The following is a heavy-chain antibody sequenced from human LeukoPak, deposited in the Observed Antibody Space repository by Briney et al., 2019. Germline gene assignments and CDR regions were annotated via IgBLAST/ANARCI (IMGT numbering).Heavy chain of an antibody. CDR3: ARVVVDLGGYFDL. D-gene: IGHD2-2*01. V-gene: IGHV1-69*04. Sequence: ASVKVSCKASGGTFSSYAISWVRLAPGPGLEWMGRIIPILGIANYAQKFQGKVTITADKSTSTAYMELSSLRSEDTAVYYCARVVVDLGGYFDLWGRGTLVTVSS. J-gene: IGHJ2*01. CDR2: IIPILGIA. CDR1: GGTFSSYA.